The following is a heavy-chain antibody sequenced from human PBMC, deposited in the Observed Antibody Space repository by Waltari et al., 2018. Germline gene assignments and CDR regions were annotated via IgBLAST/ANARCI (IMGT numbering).Heavy chain of an antibody. CDR2: IRANPHGGKA. V-gene: IGHV3-15*01. CDR3: TTGSSGGEDD. CDR1: GFAFDTAW. Sequence: EVQLVESGGGLVKPGGSLRLSCVASGFAFDTAWLSWVRQAPGKWLEWVGRIRANPHGGKAHYGEPVKGRFTISRDDSKNTLYLQMNSLTTEDTATYYCTTGSSGGEDDWGQGTLVIVSS. J-gene: IGHJ4*02. D-gene: IGHD2-21*01.